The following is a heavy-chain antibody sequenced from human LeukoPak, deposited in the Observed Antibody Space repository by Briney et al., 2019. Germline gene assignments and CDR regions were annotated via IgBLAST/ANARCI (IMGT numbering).Heavy chain of an antibody. CDR1: GGSVSSGSYY. CDR2: IYYSGST. V-gene: IGHV4-61*01. J-gene: IGHJ4*02. Sequence: SETLSLTCTVSGGSVSSGSYYWSWIRQPPGKGLVWIGYIYYSGSTNYNSSLKSRVTISVDTSKNQFSLKLSSVTAADTAVYYCARDFSSSWYAFDYWGQGILVTVPS. CDR3: ARDFSSSWYAFDY. D-gene: IGHD6-13*01.